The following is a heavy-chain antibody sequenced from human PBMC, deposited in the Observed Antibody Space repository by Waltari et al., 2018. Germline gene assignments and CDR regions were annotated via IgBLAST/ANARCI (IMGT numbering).Heavy chain of an antibody. D-gene: IGHD3-22*01. V-gene: IGHV4-59*01. Sequence: QVQLQESGPGLVKPSETLSLTCTVSGGSISSYYWSWIRQPPGKGLEWIGYIYYSGSTNYNPSRKSRVTISVDTSKNQFSLKLSSVTAADTAVYYCARSGYYDSSGYYWWFDPWGQGTLVTVSS. CDR1: GGSISSYY. J-gene: IGHJ5*02. CDR3: ARSGYYDSSGYYWWFDP. CDR2: IYYSGST.